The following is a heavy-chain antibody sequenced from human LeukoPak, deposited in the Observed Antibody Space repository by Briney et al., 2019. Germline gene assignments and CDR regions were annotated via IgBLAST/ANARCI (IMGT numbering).Heavy chain of an antibody. CDR1: GFTVSTYW. J-gene: IGHJ4*02. V-gene: IGHV3-30*03. CDR2: ISYDGIMAFISFDGSNR. D-gene: IGHD5/OR15-5a*01. CDR3: ARRRYSVYDFDY. Sequence: PGGSLRLSCAVPGFTVSTYWMDWARQAPGKGLEWVAFISYDGIMAFISFDGSNRHYVDSAKGRFTISRDNSKNTLYLQMNSLRAEDTAVYYCARRRYSVYDFDYWGQGTLVTVSS.